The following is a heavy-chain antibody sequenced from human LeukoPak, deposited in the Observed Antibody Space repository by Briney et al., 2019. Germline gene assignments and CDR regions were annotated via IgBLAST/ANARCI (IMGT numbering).Heavy chain of an antibody. CDR2: IYTTGNT. J-gene: IGHJ4*02. V-gene: IGHV4-61*02. D-gene: IGHD1-26*01. Sequence: SETLSLTCTVSGGSITNGGYYWSWIRQPAGKGLEWIGRIYTTGNTNYNPSLKSRVTISLDTSKNQFSLKLSSVSAEDTALYYCARERLGGSYYRPVDYWGQGTPVTVSS. CDR1: GGSITNGGYY. CDR3: ARERLGGSYYRPVDY.